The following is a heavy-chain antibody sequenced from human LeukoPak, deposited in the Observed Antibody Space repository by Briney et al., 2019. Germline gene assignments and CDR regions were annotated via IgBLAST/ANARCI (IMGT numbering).Heavy chain of an antibody. Sequence: GGSLRLSCAASGFIVSPYEMGWVRQAPGKGLEWFSYIKGDGTTYYADSVRGRFTFSRDNARNSVYLHMSSLRAEDTALYYCARFSITWYVAFDLWGQGTVVTVSS. CDR3: ARFSITWYVAFDL. V-gene: IGHV3-48*03. J-gene: IGHJ3*01. D-gene: IGHD6-13*01. CDR1: GFIVSPYE. CDR2: IKGDGTT.